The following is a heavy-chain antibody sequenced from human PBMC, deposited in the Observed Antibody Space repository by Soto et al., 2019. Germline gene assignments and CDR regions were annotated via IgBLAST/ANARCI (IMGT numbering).Heavy chain of an antibody. V-gene: IGHV3-7*03. CDR3: ERAVTTVVTQDDYAMDV. CDR1: GFTFSSYW. CDR2: IKQVGSEK. D-gene: IGHD4-17*01. J-gene: IGHJ6*02. Sequence: GGPLRPPCAASGFTFSSYWMSWVRQAPGKGLEWVANIKQVGSEKYYVDSVKARFTISRDNAKNSLYLQMNSLRAEDTAVYYCERAVTTVVTQDDYAMDVWGQGTTVTVSS.